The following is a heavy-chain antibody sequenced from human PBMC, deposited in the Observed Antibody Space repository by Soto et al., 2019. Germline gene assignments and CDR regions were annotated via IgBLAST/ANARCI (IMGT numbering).Heavy chain of an antibody. D-gene: IGHD6-13*01. CDR2: IYSGGST. Sequence: GGSLRLSCAASGFTVSSNYMSWVRQAPGKGLEWVSVIYSGGSTYYADSVKGRFTISRHNSKNTLYLQMNSLRAEDTAVYYCASWIRAAAAPWDAFDIWGHGTIVTVSS. CDR3: ASWIRAAAAPWDAFDI. J-gene: IGHJ3*02. V-gene: IGHV3-53*04. CDR1: GFTVSSNY.